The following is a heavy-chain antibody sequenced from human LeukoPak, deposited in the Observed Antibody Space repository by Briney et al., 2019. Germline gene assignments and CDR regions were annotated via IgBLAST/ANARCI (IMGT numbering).Heavy chain of an antibody. CDR2: IGTAGDT. CDR3: ARAVAGVVFDY. Sequence: GGSLRLSCAASGFTFSSYDMHWVRQATGKGLEWVSAIGTAGDTYYLGSVKGRFTISRENAKNSLYLQMNSLRAGDTAVYYCARAVAGVVFDYWGQGTLVTVSS. D-gene: IGHD6-19*01. J-gene: IGHJ4*02. V-gene: IGHV3-13*01. CDR1: GFTFSSYD.